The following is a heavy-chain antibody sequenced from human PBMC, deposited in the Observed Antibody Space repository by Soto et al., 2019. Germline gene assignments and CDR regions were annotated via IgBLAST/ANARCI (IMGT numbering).Heavy chain of an antibody. V-gene: IGHV2-5*02. CDR1: GFSLSTSGVG. CDR3: AHSNAIFGVQSFDY. CDR2: IYWDDDK. J-gene: IGHJ4*02. Sequence: QITLKESGPTLVKPTQTLTLTCTFSGFSLSTSGVGVGWIRQPPGKDLEGLALIYWDDDKRYSPSLKSRLTLTKHTSKNQVIPTMTNMDPVDTSTYYCAHSNAIFGVQSFDYWGQGTLVTVSS. D-gene: IGHD3-3*01.